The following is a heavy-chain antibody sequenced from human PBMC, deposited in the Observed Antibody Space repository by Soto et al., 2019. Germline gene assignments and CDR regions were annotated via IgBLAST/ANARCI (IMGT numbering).Heavy chain of an antibody. Sequence: QITLKESGPTLVKPTQTLTLTCTFPGFSFSSIGEGVGWIRQPPGKALEWLALIYWDDDKRYSPSLKSRLTITKDTSKNQVVLTMTNMDPVDTAPYYCVQSRCGGDCLQSYSSHSYYGLDVWGQGTTVTVSS. CDR1: GFSFSSIGEG. CDR2: IYWDDDK. V-gene: IGHV2-5*02. CDR3: VQSRCGGDCLQSYSSHSYYGLDV. J-gene: IGHJ6*02. D-gene: IGHD2-21*02.